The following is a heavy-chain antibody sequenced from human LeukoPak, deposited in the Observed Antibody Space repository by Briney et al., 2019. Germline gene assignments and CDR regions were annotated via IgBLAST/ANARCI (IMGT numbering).Heavy chain of an antibody. D-gene: IGHD2/OR15-2a*01. CDR1: GGSISSGGYY. Sequence: SETLSLTCTVSGGSISSGGYYWSWIRQHPGKGLEWIGYIYYSGSTYYNPSLKSRVTISVDTSKNQFSLKLSCVTAADTAVYYCARCLSRCNNGFDIWGQGTMVTVSS. V-gene: IGHV4-31*03. CDR3: ARCLSRCNNGFDI. CDR2: IYYSGST. J-gene: IGHJ3*02.